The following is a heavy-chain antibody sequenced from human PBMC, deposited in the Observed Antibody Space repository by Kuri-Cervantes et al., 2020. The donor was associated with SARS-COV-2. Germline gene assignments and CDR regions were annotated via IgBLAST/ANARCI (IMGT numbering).Heavy chain of an antibody. D-gene: IGHD6-19*01. V-gene: IGHV1-69*04. J-gene: IGHJ4*02. CDR3: AIETSRTSGTGYYFDY. CDR2: INPIVGGP. CDR1: GGSFSSYA. Sequence: SVKVSCKTSGGSFSSYAISWVRQAPGQGLEWMGRINPIVGGPNYAQNFQGRVTITADTSTSTAYVELSSLRSEDTAVYHCAIETSRTSGTGYYFDYWGQRTLVTVSS.